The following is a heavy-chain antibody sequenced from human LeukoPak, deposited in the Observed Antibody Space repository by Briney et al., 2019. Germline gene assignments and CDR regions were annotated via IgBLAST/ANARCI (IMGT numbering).Heavy chain of an antibody. J-gene: IGHJ4*02. CDR3: ARGVVAAPQTVDY. CDR2: IYYSGST. D-gene: IGHD2-15*01. V-gene: IGHV4-39*07. CDR1: GGSISSGSYY. Sequence: SETLSLTCTVSGGSISSGSYYWGWIRQPPGKGLEWIGSIYYSGSTNYNPSLKSRVTISVDTSKNQFSLKLNSVSAADTAVYYCARGVVAAPQTVDYWGQGTLVTVSS.